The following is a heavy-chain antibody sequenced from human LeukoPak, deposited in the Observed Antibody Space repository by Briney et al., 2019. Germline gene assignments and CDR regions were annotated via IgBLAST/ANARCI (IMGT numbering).Heavy chain of an antibody. J-gene: IGHJ4*02. V-gene: IGHV3-9*01. CDR2: ISWNSGSI. Sequence: PGGSLRLSCAASGFTFDDYAMHWVRQAPGKGLEWVSGISWNSGSIGYADSVKGRFTISRDNAKNSLYLQMNSLRAEDTALYYCAKLEALLWFGEAAFDYWGQGTLVTVSS. D-gene: IGHD3-10*01. CDR1: GFTFDDYA. CDR3: AKLEALLWFGEAAFDY.